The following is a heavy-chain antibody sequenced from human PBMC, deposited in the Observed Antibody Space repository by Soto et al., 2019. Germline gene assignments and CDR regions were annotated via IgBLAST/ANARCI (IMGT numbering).Heavy chain of an antibody. CDR3: ARDLAYCRSGTCYREWFDP. Sequence: QVQLVQSGAEVKKPGASVKVSCKASGYTFTTHGISWVRQAPGQGLEWMGWVSGDNGHTNYAQSLQGRVTMTTDTSTNTDNMELRSLRSDDTAVYYCARDLAYCRSGTCYREWFDPWGQGTLVTVSS. CDR1: GYTFTTHG. V-gene: IGHV1-18*01. J-gene: IGHJ5*02. D-gene: IGHD2-15*01. CDR2: VSGDNGHT.